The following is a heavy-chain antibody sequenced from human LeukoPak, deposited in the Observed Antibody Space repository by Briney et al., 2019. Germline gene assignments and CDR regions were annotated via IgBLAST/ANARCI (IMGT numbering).Heavy chain of an antibody. CDR1: GFTFSSYG. V-gene: IGHV3-30*03. Sequence: GGSLRLSCAASGFTFSSYGMHWVRQAPGKGLEWVAVISYDGSNKYYADSVKGRFTISRDNSKNTLYLQMNSLRAEDTAVYYCARDLGPFYYGSGLDFDPWGQGTLVTVSS. CDR2: ISYDGSNK. CDR3: ARDLGPFYYGSGLDFDP. J-gene: IGHJ5*02. D-gene: IGHD3-10*01.